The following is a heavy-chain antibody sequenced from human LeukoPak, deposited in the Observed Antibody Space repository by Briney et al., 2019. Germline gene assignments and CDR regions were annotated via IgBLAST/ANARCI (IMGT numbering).Heavy chain of an antibody. Sequence: GESLKISCKGSGYSFNNYWIAWVRQMPGQGLELMGFIYPGDSETIYSPSFQGQVTISADKSISTAYLQWSSLEASDTAMYYCARGGGYNYGTFDYWGQGTLVTVSS. D-gene: IGHD5-18*01. CDR3: ARGGGYNYGTFDY. V-gene: IGHV5-51*01. J-gene: IGHJ4*02. CDR2: IYPGDSET. CDR1: GYSFNNYW.